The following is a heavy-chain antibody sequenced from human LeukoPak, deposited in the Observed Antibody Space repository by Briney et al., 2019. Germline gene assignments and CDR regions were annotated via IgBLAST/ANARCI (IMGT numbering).Heavy chain of an antibody. Sequence: PSETLSLTCTVSGGSISSYYWSWIRQPPGKGLEWIGYIYYSGSTNYNSSLKSRVTISVDTSKNQFSLKLSSVTAADTAVYYCASSSDYYDSSGYYSPGGAFDIWGQGTMVTVSS. D-gene: IGHD3-22*01. J-gene: IGHJ3*02. CDR2: IYYSGST. CDR3: ASSSDYYDSSGYYSPGGAFDI. V-gene: IGHV4-59*01. CDR1: GGSISSYY.